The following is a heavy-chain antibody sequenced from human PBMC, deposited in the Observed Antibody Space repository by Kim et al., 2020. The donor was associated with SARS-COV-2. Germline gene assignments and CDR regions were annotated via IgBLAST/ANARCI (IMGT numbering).Heavy chain of an antibody. Sequence: ASVKVSCKASGYTFTGYSMHWVRQAPGQGLEWMGGINPNSGGTNYAQKFQGRVTITRDTSISTAYMELSRLRSDDTAVYYCARESLLRYFDWLSEFDYWGQGTLVTVSS. CDR3: ARESLLRYFDWLSEFDY. CDR2: INPNSGGT. CDR1: GYTFTGYS. J-gene: IGHJ4*02. V-gene: IGHV1-2*02. D-gene: IGHD3-9*01.